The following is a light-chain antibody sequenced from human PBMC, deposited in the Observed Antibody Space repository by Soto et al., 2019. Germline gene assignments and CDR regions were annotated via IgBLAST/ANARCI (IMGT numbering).Light chain of an antibody. CDR3: QQRSNWPPIT. CDR1: QTISSW. Sequence: DIQMTQSPSTLSGSVGDRVTITFRSSQTISSWLAWYQQKPGKAPKLLIYKASTLKSGVPSRFSGSGSGTEFTLTISSLEPEDFAVYYCQQRSNWPPITFGQGTRLEIK. V-gene: IGKV1-5*03. CDR2: KAS. J-gene: IGKJ5*01.